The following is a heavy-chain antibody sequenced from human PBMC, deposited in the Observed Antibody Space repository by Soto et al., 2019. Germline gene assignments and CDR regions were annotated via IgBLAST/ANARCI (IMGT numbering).Heavy chain of an antibody. CDR1: GGTFSRYT. D-gene: IGHD2-8*02. V-gene: IGHV1-69*02. CDR3: ASHFTGVLVLGTSPPGGDNYGWDV. Sequence: QVQLVQSGAEVKKPGSSVKVSCKASGGTFSRYTFTWVRQAPGQGRAWMGRIIPTLDIPNYAQNFQGRVTITADKSTSTAYMELSSLTSDDTAVYYCASHFTGVLVLGTSPPGGDNYGWDVWGQGTTVTVYS. CDR2: IIPTLDIP. J-gene: IGHJ6*02.